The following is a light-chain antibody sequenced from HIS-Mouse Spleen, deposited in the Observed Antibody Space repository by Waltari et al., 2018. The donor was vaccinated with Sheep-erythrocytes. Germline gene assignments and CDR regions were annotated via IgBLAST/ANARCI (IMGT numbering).Light chain of an antibody. CDR1: QSVLYSSNNKNY. Sequence: DIVMTQSPDSLAVSLGERATINCKSSQSVLYSSNNKNYLAWYQQKPGRAPRLLIYDASNRATGIPARFSGSGSGTDFTLTISSLEPEDFAVYYCQQRSNWPITFGGGTKVEIK. CDR2: DAS. J-gene: IGKJ4*01. CDR3: QQRSNWPIT. V-gene: IGKV4-1*01.